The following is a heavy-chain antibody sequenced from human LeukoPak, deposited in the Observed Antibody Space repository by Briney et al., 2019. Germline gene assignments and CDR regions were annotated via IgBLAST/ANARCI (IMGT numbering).Heavy chain of an antibody. CDR2: IYYSGST. CDR1: GGSISSGGYY. Sequence: SETLSLTCTVSGGSISSGGYYWRWIRQHPGKGLEWIGYIYYSGSTNYNPSLESRVTISVDTSKNQFSLKLSSVTAADTAVYYCASYRGGYTPWDDAFDIWGQGTMVTVSS. V-gene: IGHV4-31*03. D-gene: IGHD1-26*01. J-gene: IGHJ3*02. CDR3: ASYRGGYTPWDDAFDI.